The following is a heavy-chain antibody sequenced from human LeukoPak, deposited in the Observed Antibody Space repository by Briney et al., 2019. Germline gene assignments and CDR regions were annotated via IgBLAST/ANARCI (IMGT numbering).Heavy chain of an antibody. D-gene: IGHD4-17*01. CDR2: IKSDGSNT. CDR3: ARAILTPGGATVTRYFDY. J-gene: IGHJ4*02. Sequence: GGSLRLSCAASGFTFSSYWMHWVRQAPGKGLVWVSRIKSDGSNTNYADSVKGRFTISRDNAKNTLYLQMNSLRAEDAAVYYCARAILTPGGATVTRYFDYWGQGTLVTVSS. V-gene: IGHV3-74*01. CDR1: GFTFSSYW.